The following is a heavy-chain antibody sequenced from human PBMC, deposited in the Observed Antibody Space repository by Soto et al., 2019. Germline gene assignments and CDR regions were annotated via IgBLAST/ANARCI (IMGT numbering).Heavy chain of an antibody. CDR2: ISSSSSYI. Sequence: GGSLRLSCAASGFTFSSYSMNWVRQAPGKGLEWVSSISSSSSYIYYADSVKGRFTISRDNAKNSLYLQMNSLRAEDTAVYYCAKVVVVPAAMDYWGQGTLVTVSS. J-gene: IGHJ4*02. V-gene: IGHV3-21*04. D-gene: IGHD2-2*01. CDR3: AKVVVVPAAMDY. CDR1: GFTFSSYS.